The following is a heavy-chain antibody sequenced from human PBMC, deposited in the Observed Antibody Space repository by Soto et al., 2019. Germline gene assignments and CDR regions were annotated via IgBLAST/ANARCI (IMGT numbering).Heavy chain of an antibody. V-gene: IGHV1-18*01. D-gene: IGHD6-19*01. Sequence: ASVKVSCKASGYTFTSYGISWVRQAPGQGLEWMGWISAYNGNTNYAQKLQGRVTMTTDTSTSTAYMELRSLRSDDTAVYYCARDPIAVAGETYFDYWGQGTLVTSPQ. J-gene: IGHJ4*02. CDR2: ISAYNGNT. CDR1: GYTFTSYG. CDR3: ARDPIAVAGETYFDY.